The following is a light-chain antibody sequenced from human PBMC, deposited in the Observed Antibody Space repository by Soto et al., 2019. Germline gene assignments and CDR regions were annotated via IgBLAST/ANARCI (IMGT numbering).Light chain of an antibody. J-gene: IGKJ1*01. V-gene: IGKV3-11*01. Sequence: EIVLTQSPSTLSFSPGERATLCCRASQSVSSYLAWYQQKPGQAPRLLIYDASNRATGIPDRFSGSGSGTDFTLTISSLEPEDFAVYYCQQRSNWPRTFGQGTKVEIK. CDR3: QQRSNWPRT. CDR1: QSVSSY. CDR2: DAS.